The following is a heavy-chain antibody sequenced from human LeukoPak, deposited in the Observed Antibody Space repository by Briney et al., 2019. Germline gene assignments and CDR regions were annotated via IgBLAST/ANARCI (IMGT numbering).Heavy chain of an antibody. CDR1: GYTFTSYG. CDR2: ISAYNGNT. CDR3: ARLRITIFGVALIFDY. V-gene: IGHV1-18*01. J-gene: IGHJ4*02. Sequence: ASVKVSCKASGYTFTSYGISWVRQAPGQGLEWMGWISAYNGNTNYAQKLQGRVTMTTDTSTSTAYMELRGLRSDDTAVYYCARLRITIFGVALIFDYWGQGTLVTVSS. D-gene: IGHD3-3*01.